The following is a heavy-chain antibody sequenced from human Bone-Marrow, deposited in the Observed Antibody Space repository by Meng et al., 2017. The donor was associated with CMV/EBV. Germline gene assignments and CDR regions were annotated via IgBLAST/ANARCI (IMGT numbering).Heavy chain of an antibody. CDR1: GGTFSSYA. CDR2: IIPILGIA. J-gene: IGHJ5*02. D-gene: IGHD3-22*01. Sequence: SVKVSCKASGGTFSSYAISWVRQAPGQGLEWMGGIIPILGIANYAQKFQGRVTITADKSTSTAYMELSSLRSEDTAVYYCAMTDYYDSSGGWFDPWGQGPLVTGSS. V-gene: IGHV1-69*10. CDR3: AMTDYYDSSGGWFDP.